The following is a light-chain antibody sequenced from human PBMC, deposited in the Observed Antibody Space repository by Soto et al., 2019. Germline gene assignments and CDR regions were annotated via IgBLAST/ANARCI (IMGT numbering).Light chain of an antibody. CDR2: NAA. CDR3: QQRSNWPRT. CDR1: QSISSS. Sequence: EIVLTQSPVTLSLSPGERATLSCRASQSISSSLAWYQQNPGQAPRLLIYNAANRATGIPARFSGSGSGTDFTLTISSLEPEDFAVYYCQQRSNWPRTFGQGTKVEIK. V-gene: IGKV3-11*01. J-gene: IGKJ1*01.